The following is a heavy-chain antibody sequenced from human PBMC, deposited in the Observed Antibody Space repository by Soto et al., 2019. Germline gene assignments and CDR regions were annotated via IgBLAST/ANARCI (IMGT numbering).Heavy chain of an antibody. J-gene: IGHJ5*02. CDR2: IYYSGST. D-gene: IGHD3-9*01. Sequence: SETLSLTCTVSGGSISSYYWSWIRQPPGKGLEWIGYIYYSGSTNYNPSLKSRVTISVDTSKNQFSLKLSSVTAVDTAVYYCARQSYYDILTGYSLGFDPWGQGTLVTVSS. V-gene: IGHV4-59*01. CDR3: ARQSYYDILTGYSLGFDP. CDR1: GGSISSYY.